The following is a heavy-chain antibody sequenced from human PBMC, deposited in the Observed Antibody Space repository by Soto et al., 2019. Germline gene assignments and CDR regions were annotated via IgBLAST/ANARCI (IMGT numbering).Heavy chain of an antibody. CDR1: GGTFSTYS. Sequence: QVQLVQSGAEVKKPGSSVKVSCKDSGGTFSTYSMFWVRQAPGQGLEWMGRIIPMLGIRNYAQRFQDRVTSTADKSTATAHMELSSLRSEDTALYYCTIGSWSGAVFDIWGQGTMVTVSS. J-gene: IGHJ3*02. CDR3: TIGSWSGAVFDI. V-gene: IGHV1-69*02. D-gene: IGHD6-19*01. CDR2: IIPMLGIR.